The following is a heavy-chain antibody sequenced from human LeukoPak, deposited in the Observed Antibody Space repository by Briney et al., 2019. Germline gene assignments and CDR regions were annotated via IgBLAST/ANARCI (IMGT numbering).Heavy chain of an antibody. CDR2: INHSGST. CDR1: GDSISSGDYY. CDR3: ARGSSGWYAGRRYYFDY. V-gene: IGHV4-39*07. Sequence: SETLSLTCTVSGDSISSGDYYWSWIRQPPGKGLEWIGEINHSGSTNYNPSLKSRVTISVDMSKNQFSLQLSSVTAADTAVYYCARGSSGWYAGRRYYFDYWGQGTLVTVSS. J-gene: IGHJ4*02. D-gene: IGHD6-19*01.